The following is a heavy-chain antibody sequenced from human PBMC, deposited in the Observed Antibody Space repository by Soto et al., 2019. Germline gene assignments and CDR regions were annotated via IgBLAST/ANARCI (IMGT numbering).Heavy chain of an antibody. CDR1: GGTFTGYS. CDR2: TIPIFTTA. CDR3: ARVDSSLVRLVGQFYFDH. Sequence: QVQLVQSGAEVNEPGSSVKVSCKASGGTFTGYSISWVRQAPGQVLEWVGCTIPIFTTANYAQKFQGRLTMTADEATSTAYMEISGLRSDDTAIYYCARVDSSLVRLVGQFYFDHWGQGTLVTVSS. V-gene: IGHV1-69*01. D-gene: IGHD3-10*01. J-gene: IGHJ4*02.